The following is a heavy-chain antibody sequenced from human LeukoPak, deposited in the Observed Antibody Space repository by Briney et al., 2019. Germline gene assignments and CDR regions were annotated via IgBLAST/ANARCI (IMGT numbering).Heavy chain of an antibody. J-gene: IGHJ4*02. V-gene: IGHV1-18*01. D-gene: IGHD3-22*01. CDR3: ATIEPISSGYRTIYYFDY. CDR2: ISAYNGNT. Sequence: GASVKVSCKASGYTFTSYGISWVRQAPGQGLEWMGWISAYNGNTNYAQKFQGRVTMTEDTSTDTAYMELSSLRSEDTAVYYCATIEPISSGYRTIYYFDYWGQGTLVTVSS. CDR1: GYTFTSYG.